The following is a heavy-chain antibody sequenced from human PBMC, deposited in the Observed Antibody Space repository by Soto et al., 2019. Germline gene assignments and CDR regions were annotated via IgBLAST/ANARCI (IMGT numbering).Heavy chain of an antibody. CDR3: ARECLDDILTGYYYYVDV. V-gene: IGHV1-3*01. CDR2: INAGNGNT. D-gene: IGHD3-9*01. Sequence: ASVKVSCKASGYTFTSYAMHWVRQAPGQRLEWMGWINAGNGNTKYSQKFQGRVTITRDTTASTVYMELSSLRSEDTAVYYCARECLDDILTGYYYYVDVWGKGTTVTVSS. J-gene: IGHJ6*03. CDR1: GYTFTSYA.